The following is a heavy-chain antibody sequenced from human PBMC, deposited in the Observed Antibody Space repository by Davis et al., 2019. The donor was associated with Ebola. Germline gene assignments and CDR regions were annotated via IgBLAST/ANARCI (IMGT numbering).Heavy chain of an antibody. D-gene: IGHD3-22*01. CDR3: TTLIDF. CDR1: GFSFSGAA. V-gene: IGHV3-73*01. Sequence: PGGSLRLSCVASGFSFSGAAMHWVRQAPGQGLEWVGRIRGKSKSYATAYAESVKGRFTISRDDEKNTAYLQMHSLKIEDAAVYFCTTLIDFWGQGTLVTVSS. J-gene: IGHJ4*02. CDR2: IRGKSKSYAT.